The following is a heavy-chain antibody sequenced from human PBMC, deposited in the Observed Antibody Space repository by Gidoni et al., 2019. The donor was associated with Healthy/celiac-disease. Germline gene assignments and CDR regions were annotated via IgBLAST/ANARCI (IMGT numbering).Heavy chain of an antibody. CDR1: GFTFSSYG. CDR2: IWYDGSNK. V-gene: IGHV3-33*01. CDR3: ARQYGDNDAFDI. Sequence: QVQLVESGGGVVQPGRSLRRSCAASGFTFSSYGMHWVRQAPGKGLEWVAVIWYDGSNKYYADSVKGRFTISRDNSKNTLYLQMNSLRAEDTAVYYCARQYGDNDAFDIWGQGTMVTVSS. J-gene: IGHJ3*02. D-gene: IGHD4-17*01.